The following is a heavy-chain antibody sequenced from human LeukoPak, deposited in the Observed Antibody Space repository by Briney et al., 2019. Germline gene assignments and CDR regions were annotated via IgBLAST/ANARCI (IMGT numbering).Heavy chain of an antibody. Sequence: PSETLSLTCTVSGGSISSYYWSWIRQPPGKGLEWIGYTYYSGSTNYNPSLKSRVTISVDTSKNQFSLKLSFVTAADTAVYYCARGRSGSYSLAWGQGTLVTVSS. CDR3: ARGRSGSYSLA. CDR1: GGSISSYY. V-gene: IGHV4-59*12. CDR2: TYYSGST. D-gene: IGHD1-26*01. J-gene: IGHJ5*02.